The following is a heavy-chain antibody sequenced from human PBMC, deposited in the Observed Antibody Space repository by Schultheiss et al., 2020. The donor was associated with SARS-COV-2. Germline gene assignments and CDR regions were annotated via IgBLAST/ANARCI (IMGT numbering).Heavy chain of an antibody. CDR3: ARDAPQLEWPNYYGMDV. D-gene: IGHD3-3*01. CDR1: GGTFSSYA. CDR2: ISVYNGNT. J-gene: IGHJ6*02. Sequence: ASVKVSCKASGGTFSSYAISWVRQAPGQGLEWMGWISVYNGNTNYAQKLQGRVTMTTDTSTSTAYMELRSLRSDDTAVYYCARDAPQLEWPNYYGMDVWGQGTTVTVSS. V-gene: IGHV1-18*01.